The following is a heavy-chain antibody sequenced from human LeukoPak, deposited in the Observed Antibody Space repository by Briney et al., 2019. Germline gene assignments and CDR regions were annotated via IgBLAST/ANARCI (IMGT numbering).Heavy chain of an antibody. CDR3: ARECSSTSCYYYMDV. Sequence: GGSLRLSCAASGFTFDDYGMSWVRQAPGKGLEWVSGINWNGGSTGYADSVKGRFTISRDNAKNSLYLQMNSLRAEGTALYYCARECSSTSCYYYMDVWGKGTTVTVSS. V-gene: IGHV3-20*04. CDR2: INWNGGST. CDR1: GFTFDDYG. J-gene: IGHJ6*03. D-gene: IGHD2-2*01.